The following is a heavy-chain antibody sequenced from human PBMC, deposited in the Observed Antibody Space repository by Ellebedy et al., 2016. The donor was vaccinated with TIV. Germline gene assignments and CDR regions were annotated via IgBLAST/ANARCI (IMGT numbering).Heavy chain of an antibody. Sequence: MPGGSLRLSCTVSGGSISSSSYYWGWIRQSPGKGLEWIGSMYYSGTTLYNPSLKSRVTISVDTSKNQFSLKLTSVTAADTTMYYCARRGVGATYFDSWGQGTLVTVSS. CDR3: ARRGVGATYFDS. D-gene: IGHD1-26*01. V-gene: IGHV4-39*01. CDR1: GGSISSSSYY. CDR2: MYYSGTT. J-gene: IGHJ4*02.